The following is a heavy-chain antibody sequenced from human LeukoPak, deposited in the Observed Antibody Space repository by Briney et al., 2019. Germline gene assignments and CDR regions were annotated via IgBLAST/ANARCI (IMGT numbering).Heavy chain of an antibody. CDR2: ISSHSSTI. V-gene: IGHV3-48*02. Sequence: GGSLRLSCAASGFIFSTYSMYWVRQAPGKGLECVSYISSHSSTIYYADSVKGRFTISGDNAKNSLYLQMNSLRDEDTAVYYCARGYCSGGSCYAGAGYWGQGTLVTVSS. D-gene: IGHD2-15*01. CDR1: GFIFSTYS. J-gene: IGHJ4*02. CDR3: ARGYCSGGSCYAGAGY.